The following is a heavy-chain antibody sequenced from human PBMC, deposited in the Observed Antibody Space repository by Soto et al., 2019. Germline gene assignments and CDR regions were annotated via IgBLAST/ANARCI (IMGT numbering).Heavy chain of an antibody. CDR1: GYTFTSYD. CDR3: ARGSSSPARRFYYYYYGMDV. Sequence: ASVKVSCKASGYTFTSYDINWVRQATGQGLEWMGWMNPNSGNTGYAQKFQDRVTMTRNTSISTAYMELSSLRSEDTAVYYCARGSSSPARRFYYYYYGMDVWGQGTTVTVSS. J-gene: IGHJ6*02. CDR2: MNPNSGNT. D-gene: IGHD6-13*01. V-gene: IGHV1-8*01.